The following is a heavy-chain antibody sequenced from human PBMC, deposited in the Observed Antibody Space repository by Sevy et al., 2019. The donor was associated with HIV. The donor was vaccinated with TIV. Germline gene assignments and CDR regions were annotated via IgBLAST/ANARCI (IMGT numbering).Heavy chain of an antibody. CDR2: INTDGSST. CDR1: GFTFSDYW. CDR3: ARGSPVAVAGTFYHYGMDV. Sequence: GESLKISCAASGFTFSDYWMHWVRQAPGKGLVWVSRINTDGSSTTYADSVRGRFTISRDNAKNTLYLQMNSLRAEDTAVYYCARGSPVAVAGTFYHYGMDVWGQGTTVTVSS. D-gene: IGHD6-19*01. V-gene: IGHV3-74*01. J-gene: IGHJ6*02.